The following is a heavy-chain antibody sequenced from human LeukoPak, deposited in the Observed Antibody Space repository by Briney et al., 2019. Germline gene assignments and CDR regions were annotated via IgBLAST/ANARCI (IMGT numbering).Heavy chain of an antibody. Sequence: GGSLRLSCAASGFGFSSYAVSWVRQGPGKGLEWVSSVTGIVGRIYYADSVDGRFTISRDNSKSTVYLQMNSLRAEDTAVYYCAKYVTPDTVAAIPPFDYWGQGTLVTVSS. D-gene: IGHD5-12*01. CDR3: AKYVTPDTVAAIPPFDY. CDR1: GFGFSSYA. CDR2: VTGIVGRI. V-gene: IGHV3-23*01. J-gene: IGHJ4*02.